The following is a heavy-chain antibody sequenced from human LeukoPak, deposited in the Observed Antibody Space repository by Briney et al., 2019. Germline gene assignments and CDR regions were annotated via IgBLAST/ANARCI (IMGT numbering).Heavy chain of an antibody. J-gene: IGHJ3*02. CDR1: GFTFSSYS. CDR3: AVSNNGFFDI. CDR2: ISSSSSYI. V-gene: IGHV3-21*01. D-gene: IGHD1/OR15-1a*01. Sequence: GGSLRLSCAASGFTFSSYSMNWLRQAPGKGLEWVSSISSSSSYIYYADSVKGRFTISRDNAKNSLYLQMNSLRAEDTAVYYCAVSNNGFFDIWGQGTMVTVSS.